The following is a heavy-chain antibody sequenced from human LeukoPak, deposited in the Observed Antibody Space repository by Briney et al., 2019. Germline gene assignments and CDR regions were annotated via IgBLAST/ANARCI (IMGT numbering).Heavy chain of an antibody. J-gene: IGHJ5*02. V-gene: IGHV4-34*01. CDR2: INHSGST. CDR3: ARALTMVRGGDNWFDP. D-gene: IGHD3-10*01. Sequence: PSETLSLTCAVYGGSFSGYYWSWIRQPPGKGLEWIGEINHSGSTNYNPSLKSRVTISVDTSKNQFSLKLSSVTAADTAVYYCARALTMVRGGDNWFDPWGQGTLVTVSS. CDR1: GGSFSGYY.